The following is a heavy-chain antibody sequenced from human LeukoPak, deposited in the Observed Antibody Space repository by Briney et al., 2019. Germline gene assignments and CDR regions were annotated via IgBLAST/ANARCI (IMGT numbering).Heavy chain of an antibody. CDR1: GYTFTSSG. CDR2: ISAYNGNT. Sequence: ASVKVSCKASGYTFTSSGISWVRQAPGQGLEWMGWISAYNGNTNYAQKLQGRVTMTTDTSTSTAYMELRSLRSDDTAVYYCARDFDYYDSSGSPYFDYWGQGTLVTVSS. V-gene: IGHV1-18*01. D-gene: IGHD3-22*01. CDR3: ARDFDYYDSSGSPYFDY. J-gene: IGHJ4*02.